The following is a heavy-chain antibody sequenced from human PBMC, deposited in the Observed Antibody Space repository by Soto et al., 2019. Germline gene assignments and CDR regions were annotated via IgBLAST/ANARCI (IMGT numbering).Heavy chain of an antibody. CDR3: AKDRRGYYDRSGYYYNPEPFDY. CDR2: ISGSGGST. CDR1: GFTFNNYA. V-gene: IGHV3-23*01. Sequence: GGSLRLSCAASGFTFNNYAMSWVRQAPGKGLEWVSAISGSGGSTYYADSVKGRFTISRENSKNTLYLQMNSLRAEETAVYYCAKDRRGYYDRSGYYYNPEPFDYWGQGTLATVSS. J-gene: IGHJ4*02. D-gene: IGHD3-22*01.